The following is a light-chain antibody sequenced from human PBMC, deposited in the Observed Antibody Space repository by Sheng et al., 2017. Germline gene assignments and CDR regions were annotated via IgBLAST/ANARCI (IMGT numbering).Light chain of an antibody. CDR3: QRYNGVPLT. V-gene: IGKV1-27*01. J-gene: IGKJ4*01. Sequence: DIQLTQSPSSMSASVGDRVTITCRASQPFNNYLAWYQQQPGRVPRLLIFAASALQAGVPSRFSGSGSGTEFTLTISNLQPEDVATYYCQRYNGVPLTFGGGTKVEIK. CDR2: AAS. CDR1: QPFNNY.